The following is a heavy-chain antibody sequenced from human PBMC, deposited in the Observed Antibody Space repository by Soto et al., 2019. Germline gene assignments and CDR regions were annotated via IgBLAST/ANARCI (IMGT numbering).Heavy chain of an antibody. V-gene: IGHV5-51*01. CDR1: GYSFTIYW. D-gene: IGHD6-13*01. Sequence: GESLKISCKGSGYSFTIYWIGWVRQMPGKGLEWMGIIYPGDSDTRYSPSFQGQVTISADKSISTAYLQWSSLKASDTAMYYCARLAXVRSSSWTRYYYYGMDVWGQGTTVTVSS. J-gene: IGHJ6*02. CDR3: ARLAXVRSSSWTRYYYYGMDV. CDR2: IYPGDSDT.